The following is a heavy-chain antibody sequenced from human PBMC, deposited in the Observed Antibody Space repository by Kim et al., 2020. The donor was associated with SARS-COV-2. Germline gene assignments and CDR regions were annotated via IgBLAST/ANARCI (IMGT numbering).Heavy chain of an antibody. CDR3: AKLPRASSQAAFDI. J-gene: IGHJ3*02. Sequence: ADSVKGRFTISRDNSKNTLYLQMNSLRAEDTAVYYCAKLPRASSQAAFDIWGQGTMVTVSS. D-gene: IGHD2-2*01. V-gene: IGHV3-23*01.